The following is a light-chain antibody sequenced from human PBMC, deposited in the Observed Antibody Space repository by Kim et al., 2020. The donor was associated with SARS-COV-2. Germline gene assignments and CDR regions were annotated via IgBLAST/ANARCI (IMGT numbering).Light chain of an antibody. CDR3: AAWDDSLNGQV. J-gene: IGLJ2*01. Sequence: GQRITISCSGSISNTGINTINWYQQRPGTAPKLLIYSNNQRPSGVPDRFSGSKSGTSASLAISGLQSEDEADYYCAAWDDSLNGQVFGGGTQLTVL. CDR1: ISNTGINT. V-gene: IGLV1-44*01. CDR2: SNN.